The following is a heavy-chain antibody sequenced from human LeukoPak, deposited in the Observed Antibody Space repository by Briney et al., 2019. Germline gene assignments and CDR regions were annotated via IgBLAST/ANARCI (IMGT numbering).Heavy chain of an antibody. CDR2: IYNSGST. Sequence: SETLSLTCTISGGSISTYYWSWIRQPPGKGLEWIGNIYNSGSTNYKPSLKSRVTISVDTSKNQFSLKLSSVTAADTAVYYCARGFRRSSAFDIWGQGTIVTVSS. CDR1: GGSISTYY. V-gene: IGHV4-59*01. CDR3: ARGFRRSSAFDI. J-gene: IGHJ3*02.